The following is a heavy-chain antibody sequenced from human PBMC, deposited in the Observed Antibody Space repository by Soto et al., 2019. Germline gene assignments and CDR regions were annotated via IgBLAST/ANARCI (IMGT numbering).Heavy chain of an antibody. J-gene: IGHJ4*02. CDR2: ISGSGGST. CDR1: GFTFSSYA. D-gene: IGHD4-17*01. Sequence: GGSLRLSCAASGFTFSSYAMSWVRQAPGKGLEWVSAISGSGGSTYYADSVKGRFTISRDNSKNTLYLQMNRLRAEDTAVYYCARGDLIYGDYYFDYWGQGTLVTVSS. CDR3: ARGDLIYGDYYFDY. V-gene: IGHV3-23*01.